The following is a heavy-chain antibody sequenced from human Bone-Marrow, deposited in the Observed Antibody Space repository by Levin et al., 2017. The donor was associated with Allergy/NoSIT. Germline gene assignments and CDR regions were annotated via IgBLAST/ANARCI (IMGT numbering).Heavy chain of an antibody. V-gene: IGHV3-23*01. J-gene: IGHJ3*02. D-gene: IGHD3-22*01. Sequence: GGSLRLSCAASGFTFSSYAMSWVRQAPGKGLEWVSAISGSGGSTYYADSVKGRFTISRDNSKNTLYLQMNSLRAEDTAVYYCAKEVHDSSGYPGRDAFDIWGQGTMVTVSS. CDR3: AKEVHDSSGYPGRDAFDI. CDR1: GFTFSSYA. CDR2: ISGSGGST.